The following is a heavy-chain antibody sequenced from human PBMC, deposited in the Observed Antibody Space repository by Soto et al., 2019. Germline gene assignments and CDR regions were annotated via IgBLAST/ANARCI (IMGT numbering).Heavy chain of an antibody. D-gene: IGHD2-8*01. CDR2: INAANGNV. Sequence: ASVKVSCKASGYTFSIYALHGVGQAPGQRLEWMGWINAANGNVKYSQKFQGRVTITRDTSASTAYMELSSLRSEDTAVYYCARDNGMAGSFDPWGQGTLVTVSS. J-gene: IGHJ5*02. CDR1: GYTFSIYA. CDR3: ARDNGMAGSFDP. V-gene: IGHV1-3*01.